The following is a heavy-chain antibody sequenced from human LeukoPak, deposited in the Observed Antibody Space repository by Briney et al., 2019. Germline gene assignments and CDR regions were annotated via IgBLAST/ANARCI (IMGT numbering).Heavy chain of an antibody. CDR2: IGSSGRTI. V-gene: IGHV3-11*04. J-gene: IGHJ6*03. CDR1: GFTFSDYY. CDR3: AREVYPKYYYYYYMDV. Sequence: GGSLRLSCAASGFTFSDYYMSWIRQAPGKGLEWVSYIGSSGRTIYYADSVKGRFTISRDNAKNSLYLQMNSLRAEDTAVYYCAREVYPKYYYYYYMDVWGKGTTVTISS.